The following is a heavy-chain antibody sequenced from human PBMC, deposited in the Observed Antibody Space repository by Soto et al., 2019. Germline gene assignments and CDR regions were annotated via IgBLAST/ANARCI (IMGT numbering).Heavy chain of an antibody. J-gene: IGHJ3*02. CDR2: ISYDGSNK. D-gene: IGHD5-18*01. CDR1: GFTFSSYG. Sequence: QVQLVESGGGVVQPGRSLRLSCAASGFTFSSYGMHWVRQAPGKGLEWVAVISYDGSNKYYADSVKGRFTISRDNSKNTLYLQMNSLRAEDTAVYYCENIYSYGYNAFDIWGQGTMVTVSS. V-gene: IGHV3-30*18. CDR3: ENIYSYGYNAFDI.